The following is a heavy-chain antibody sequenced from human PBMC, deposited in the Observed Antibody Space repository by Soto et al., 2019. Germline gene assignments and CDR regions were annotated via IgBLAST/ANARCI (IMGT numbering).Heavy chain of an antibody. Sequence: PSETLSLTCTVSGASISGFYWSWIRKSAGEGLEWIGRIYATGTTDYNPSLKSRVMMSVDTSKKQFSLKLRSVTAADTAVYYCVRDGTKTLRDWFDPWGQGISVTVS. J-gene: IGHJ5*02. CDR2: IYATGTT. D-gene: IGHD1-1*01. CDR1: GASISGFY. V-gene: IGHV4-4*07. CDR3: VRDGTKTLRDWFDP.